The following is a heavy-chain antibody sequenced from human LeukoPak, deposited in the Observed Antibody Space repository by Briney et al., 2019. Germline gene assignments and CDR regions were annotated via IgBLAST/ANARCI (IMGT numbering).Heavy chain of an antibody. CDR1: GFTFDTYT. Sequence: GGSLRLSCAASGFTFDTYTMNWVRQAPGKGLEWVSSVSSTSRYIYYADSVKGRFTISRDNAQNSLYLQMNSLRVEDTAVYFCARAYSPPTTMSVEAPDYWGQGTLVTVSS. V-gene: IGHV3-21*06. CDR3: ARAYSPPTTMSVEAPDY. CDR2: VSSTSRYI. J-gene: IGHJ4*02. D-gene: IGHD3-10*02.